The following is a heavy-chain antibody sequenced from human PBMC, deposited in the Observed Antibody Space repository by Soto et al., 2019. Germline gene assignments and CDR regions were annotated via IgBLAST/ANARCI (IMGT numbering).Heavy chain of an antibody. CDR1: GFTFSSYA. CDR2: ISYDGSNK. Sequence: QVQLVESGGGVVQPGRSLRLSCAASGFTFSSYAMHWVSQAPGKGLEWVAVISYDGSNKYYADSVKGRFTISRDNSKNTLYLQMNSLRAEDTAVYYCARDKWLWQLHYYFDYWGQGTLVTVYS. J-gene: IGHJ4*02. V-gene: IGHV3-30-3*01. CDR3: ARDKWLWQLHYYFDY. D-gene: IGHD6-6*01.